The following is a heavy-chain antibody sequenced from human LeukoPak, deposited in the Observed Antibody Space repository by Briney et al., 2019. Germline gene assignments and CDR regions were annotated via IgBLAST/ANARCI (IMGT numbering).Heavy chain of an antibody. D-gene: IGHD3-10*01. CDR3: ARGFLADLSMVWVDY. Sequence: RPGGSLRLSCAASGFSFDDYGMSWVRQAPGQGLEWISGINWNGGSTGYADSVKGRFTISRDNAKNSLYLQMSSLRAEDTALYYCARGFLADLSMVWVDYWGQGTLVTVSS. CDR2: INWNGGST. CDR1: GFSFDDYG. J-gene: IGHJ4*02. V-gene: IGHV3-20*04.